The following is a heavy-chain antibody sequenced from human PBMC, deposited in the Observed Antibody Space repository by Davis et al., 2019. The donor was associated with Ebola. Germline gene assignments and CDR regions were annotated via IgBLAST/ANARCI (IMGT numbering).Heavy chain of an antibody. Sequence: GESLKISCATSGFTFSSYWMTWVRQAPGRGLEWVANIKQDGSETYYGDSVKGRFTISRDNAKNSLYLQMNSLRAEDTAVYYCARISSGWSPFDYWGQGTLVTVSS. J-gene: IGHJ4*02. D-gene: IGHD6-19*01. CDR2: IKQDGSET. V-gene: IGHV3-7*01. CDR3: ARISSGWSPFDY. CDR1: GFTFSSYW.